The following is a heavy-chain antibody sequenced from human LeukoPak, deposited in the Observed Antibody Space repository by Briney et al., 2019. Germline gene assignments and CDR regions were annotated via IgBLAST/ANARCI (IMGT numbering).Heavy chain of an antibody. J-gene: IGHJ4*02. Sequence: SETLSLTCTVSGGSISSYYWSWIRQPPGKGLEWIGYIYYSGSTNYNPSLKSRVTISVDTSKNQFSLKLSSVTAADTAVYYCARAWIQRGYYFDYWGQGTLVTVSS. CDR3: ARAWIQRGYYFDY. D-gene: IGHD5-18*01. V-gene: IGHV4-59*12. CDR1: GGSISSYY. CDR2: IYYSGST.